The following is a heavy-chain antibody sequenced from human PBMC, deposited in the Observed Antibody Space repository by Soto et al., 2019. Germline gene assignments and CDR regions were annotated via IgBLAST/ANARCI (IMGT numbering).Heavy chain of an antibody. CDR1: AFSFSRHS. D-gene: IGHD6-13*01. CDR3: ARRAFGSWHTFDI. J-gene: IGHJ3*02. Sequence: GGSRRLACAPSAFSFSRHSMRWVSQVPEKGLEWVSGISDNGERTYNEYPVKVRFTIYRYNSKTHLYLQRNRLRAEDTAVYYCARRAFGSWHTFDIWGQGTAVTVSS. CDR2: ISDNGERT. V-gene: IGHV3-23*01.